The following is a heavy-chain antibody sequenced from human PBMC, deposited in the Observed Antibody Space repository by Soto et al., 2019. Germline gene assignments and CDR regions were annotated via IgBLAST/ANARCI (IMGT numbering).Heavy chain of an antibody. Sequence: WSWXXXHPGKGLEWXGYIYXSGSTYYNPSLKSRVTISVETSKNQFSLKLSSVTAAGTAVYYCARVVDTAMVFSDYWAQGTMVTVSS. CDR2: IYXSGST. CDR3: ARVVDTAMVFSDY. V-gene: IGHV4-31*02. J-gene: IGHJ4*02. D-gene: IGHD5-18*01.